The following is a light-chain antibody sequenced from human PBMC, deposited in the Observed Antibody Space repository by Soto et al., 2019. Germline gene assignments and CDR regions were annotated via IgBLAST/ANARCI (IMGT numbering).Light chain of an antibody. Sequence: EIVLTQFPATLSLSPGERATLSCRASQSVSTYLAWYQQKPGQAPRLLIYGASNRATGIPARFSGSGSGTDFTLNIGSLEPEDCAVYFCHQRGTWPETCGQGTKVEIK. CDR2: GAS. CDR3: HQRGTWPET. CDR1: QSVSTY. V-gene: IGKV3-11*01. J-gene: IGKJ1*01.